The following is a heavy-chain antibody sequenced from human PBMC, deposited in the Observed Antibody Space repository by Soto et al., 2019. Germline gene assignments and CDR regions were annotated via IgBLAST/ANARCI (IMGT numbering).Heavy chain of an antibody. Sequence: QVQLVQSGAEVKKPGSSVKVSCKASGGTFSSYAISWVRQAPGQGLEWMGGIIPIFGTANYAQKFQGRVTITPDDSTSTAYMELSSLRSEDTAVYYCARGRTYYYGSGSRNWFDPWGQGTLVTVSS. D-gene: IGHD3-10*01. V-gene: IGHV1-69*01. CDR3: ARGRTYYYGSGSRNWFDP. CDR1: GGTFSSYA. J-gene: IGHJ5*02. CDR2: IIPIFGTA.